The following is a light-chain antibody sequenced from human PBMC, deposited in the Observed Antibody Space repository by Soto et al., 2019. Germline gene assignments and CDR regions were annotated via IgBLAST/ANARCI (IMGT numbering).Light chain of an antibody. CDR3: QQYNNWPQE. CDR2: GAS. Sequence: EIVMTQSPATLSVSPGERATLSCRASQSVSSNLAWYQQKPGQAPRLLIYGASTRATGIPARFSGSGSGTEFTLTISSLQTEDFAVYYCQQYNNWPQEFGQGTKV. CDR1: QSVSSN. V-gene: IGKV3-15*01. J-gene: IGKJ1*01.